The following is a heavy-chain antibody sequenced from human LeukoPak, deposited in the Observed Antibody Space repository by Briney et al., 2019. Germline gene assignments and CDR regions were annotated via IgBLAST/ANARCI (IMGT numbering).Heavy chain of an antibody. J-gene: IGHJ4*02. CDR1: GFTFSSYG. V-gene: IGHV3-30*02. Sequence: PGGSLRLSCAASGFTFSSYGMHWVRQAPGKGLEWVAFIRYDGSNKYYADSVNGRFTISRENSKNTLYLQMNSLRAEDTAVYYCAKPISFDSSGYYLDHWGQGTVV. CDR2: IRYDGSNK. D-gene: IGHD3-22*01. CDR3: AKPISFDSSGYYLDH.